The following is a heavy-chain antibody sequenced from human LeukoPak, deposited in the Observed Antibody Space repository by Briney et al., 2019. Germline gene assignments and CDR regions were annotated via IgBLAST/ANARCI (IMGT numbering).Heavy chain of an antibody. V-gene: IGHV4-59*08. Sequence: ETLSHTCTVSGESISGNYSNWIRQSPGKRLERIRYIHNSGSTKYNPSVKSRFAISGDDSKNQLYLKPSTVTAADTAVYYCTRLYAGGWAYDYWGQGTLVTVSA. CDR1: GESISGNY. J-gene: IGHJ4*02. CDR3: TRLYAGGWAYDY. CDR2: IHNSGST. D-gene: IGHD6-19*01.